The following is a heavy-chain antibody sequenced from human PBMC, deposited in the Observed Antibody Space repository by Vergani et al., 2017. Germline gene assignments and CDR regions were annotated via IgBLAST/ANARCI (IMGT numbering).Heavy chain of an antibody. CDR2: INHSGST. CDR3: ASSSDSSGYYPPDAFDI. CDR1: GGSFSGYY. V-gene: IGHV4-34*01. D-gene: IGHD3-22*01. Sequence: QVQLQQWGAGLLKPSETLSLTCAVYGGSFSGYYWSWIRQPPGKGLEWIGEINHSGSTNYNPSLKSRVTISVDTSKNQFSLKLSSVTAADTAVYYCASSSDSSGYYPPDAFDIWGQGTMVTVSS. J-gene: IGHJ3*02.